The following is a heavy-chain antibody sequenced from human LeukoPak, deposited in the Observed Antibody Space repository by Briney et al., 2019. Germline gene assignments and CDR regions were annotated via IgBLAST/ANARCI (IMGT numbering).Heavy chain of an antibody. D-gene: IGHD1-26*01. CDR1: GYTFTGYY. Sequence: RASVKVSCKASGYTFTGYYMHWVRQAPGQGLEWMGWINPNSGGTNYAQNFQGRVTMTRDTSISTAYMELSRLRSDDTAVYYCARVPKSGSSHDWGQGTLVTVSS. J-gene: IGHJ4*02. CDR3: ARVPKSGSSHD. CDR2: INPNSGGT. V-gene: IGHV1-2*02.